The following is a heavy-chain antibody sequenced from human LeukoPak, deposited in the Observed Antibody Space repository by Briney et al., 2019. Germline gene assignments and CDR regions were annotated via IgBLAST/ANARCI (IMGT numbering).Heavy chain of an antibody. CDR1: GFTFNTYS. V-gene: IGHV3-21*01. CDR3: ARGKTSQNIVTRKTYNWFDP. Sequence: GGSLRLSCEASGFTFNTYSMNWARQAPGKGLEWVSSIDSRGGYIYYADSVKGRFTISRDNAKNSLYLQMKSLRAEDTAVYYCARGKTSQNIVTRKTYNWFDPWGQGTLVTVSS. J-gene: IGHJ5*02. D-gene: IGHD2/OR15-2a*01. CDR2: IDSRGGYI.